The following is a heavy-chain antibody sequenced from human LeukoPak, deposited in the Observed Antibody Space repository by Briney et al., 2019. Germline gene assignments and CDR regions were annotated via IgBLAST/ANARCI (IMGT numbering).Heavy chain of an antibody. J-gene: IGHJ4*02. CDR3: ARVSDILTGYPPDYFDY. V-gene: IGHV1-2*02. Sequence: GASVKVSCKASGYTFTGYYMHWVRQAPGQGLEWMGWINPNSGGTNYAQKFQGRVTMTRDTSISTAYMGLSRLRSDDTAVYYCARVSDILTGYPPDYFDYWGQGTLVTVSS. D-gene: IGHD3-9*01. CDR2: INPNSGGT. CDR1: GYTFTGYY.